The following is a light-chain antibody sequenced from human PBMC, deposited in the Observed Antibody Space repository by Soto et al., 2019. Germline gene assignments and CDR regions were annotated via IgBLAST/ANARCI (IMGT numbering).Light chain of an antibody. CDR2: GAS. V-gene: IGKV3-20*01. J-gene: IGKJ1*01. CDR1: QSVINAY. Sequence: EIVLTQSPGTLSLSPRERATLSCRASQSVINAYLAWYQHKVGQSPSLLIYGASNRAPGIPDRFSGSGSGTDFTLTISRLEPEDFAVYYCQQYAASPRTFGQGTQVEVK. CDR3: QQYAASPRT.